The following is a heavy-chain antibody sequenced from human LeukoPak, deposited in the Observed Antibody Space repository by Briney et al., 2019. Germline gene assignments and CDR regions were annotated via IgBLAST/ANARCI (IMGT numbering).Heavy chain of an antibody. D-gene: IGHD5-12*01. J-gene: IGHJ5*02. CDR3: ARDLWEVATIPVYFDP. Sequence: ASVKVSCKASGCTFTSYGISWVRQAPGQGLEWMGWISAYNGNTNYAQKLQGRVTMTTDTSTSTAYMELRSLRSDDTAVYYCARDLWEVATIPVYFDPWGQGTLVTVSS. V-gene: IGHV1-18*01. CDR1: GCTFTSYG. CDR2: ISAYNGNT.